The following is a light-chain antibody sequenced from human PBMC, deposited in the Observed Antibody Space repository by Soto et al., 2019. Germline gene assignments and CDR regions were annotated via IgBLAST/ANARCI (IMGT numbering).Light chain of an antibody. CDR2: DAS. CDR3: QQYNSFSGT. V-gene: IGKV1-5*01. Sequence: DIQMTRSPSTLSASVGDRVTITCRASQSISTWLAWYQQKPGKAPKLLIYDASSLQSGVPSRFSGSGSGIEFTLTISSLQPDDFATYYCQQYNSFSGTFGQGTKLEIK. CDR1: QSISTW. J-gene: IGKJ2*02.